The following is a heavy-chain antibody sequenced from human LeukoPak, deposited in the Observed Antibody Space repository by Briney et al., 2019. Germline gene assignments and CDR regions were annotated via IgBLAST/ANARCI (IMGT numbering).Heavy chain of an antibody. CDR3: ARESSSSWWDY. V-gene: IGHV3-7*03. D-gene: IGHD6-13*01. J-gene: IGHJ4*02. CDR1: GFTFSNYA. Sequence: GGSLRLSCAASGFTFSNYAMSWVRQAPGKGLEWVANIKQDGSEKYYVDSVKGRFTISRDNAKNSLYLQMNSLRAEDTAVYYCARESSSSWWDYWGQGTLVTVSS. CDR2: IKQDGSEK.